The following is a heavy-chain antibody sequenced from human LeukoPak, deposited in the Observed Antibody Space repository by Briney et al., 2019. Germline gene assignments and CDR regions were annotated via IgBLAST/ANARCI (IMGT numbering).Heavy chain of an antibody. V-gene: IGHV4-4*07. CDR1: GGSISNYH. CDR2: IHTSGST. Sequence: KSSETLSLTCTVSGGSISNYHWSWIRQPAGKGLEWIGQIHTSGSTNYNPPLKSRVTMSIDTTEDQVSLTIRSVTAADTAFYYCARRDISSGWSFDYWGQETPVTVSS. D-gene: IGHD6-19*01. J-gene: IGHJ4*02. CDR3: ARRDISSGWSFDY.